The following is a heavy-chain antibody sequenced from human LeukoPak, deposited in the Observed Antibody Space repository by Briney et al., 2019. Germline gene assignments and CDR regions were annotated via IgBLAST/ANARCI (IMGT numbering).Heavy chain of an antibody. J-gene: IGHJ3*02. Sequence: ASVKVSCKASGYTFSGYYMHWVRQAPGQGLEWMGWISAYNGNTNYAQKLQGRVTMTTDTSTSTAYMELRSLRSDDTAVYYCAVKDAFDIWGQGTMVTVSS. CDR2: ISAYNGNT. V-gene: IGHV1-18*04. D-gene: IGHD3-10*01. CDR1: GYTFSGYY. CDR3: AVKDAFDI.